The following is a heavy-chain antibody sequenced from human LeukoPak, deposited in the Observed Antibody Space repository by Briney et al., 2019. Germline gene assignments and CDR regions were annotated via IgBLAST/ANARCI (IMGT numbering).Heavy chain of an antibody. J-gene: IGHJ4*02. CDR2: IYTSGST. Sequence: SETLSLTRIVSGGSIRSGSYYWSWLRQPAGKGLEWIGRIYTSGSTNYNPYLKSRVTISVDTSKNQFSLKLSSVTAADTAVYYCARTYYDSSGYHPIDYWGQGTLVTVSS. D-gene: IGHD3-22*01. V-gene: IGHV4-61*02. CDR1: GGSIRSGSYY. CDR3: ARTYYDSSGYHPIDY.